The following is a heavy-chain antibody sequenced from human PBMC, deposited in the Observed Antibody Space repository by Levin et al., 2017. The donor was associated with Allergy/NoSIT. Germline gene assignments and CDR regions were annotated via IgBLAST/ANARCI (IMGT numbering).Heavy chain of an antibody. CDR3: AKDPFCSGGSCYTFDY. Sequence: GGSLRLSCAASGFTFSSYAMSWVRQAPGKGLEWVSAISGSGGSTYYADSVKGRFTISRDNSKNTLYLQMNSLRAEDTAVYYCAKDPFCSGGSCYTFDYWGQGTLVTVSS. CDR2: ISGSGGST. J-gene: IGHJ4*02. CDR1: GFTFSSYA. V-gene: IGHV3-23*01. D-gene: IGHD2-15*01.